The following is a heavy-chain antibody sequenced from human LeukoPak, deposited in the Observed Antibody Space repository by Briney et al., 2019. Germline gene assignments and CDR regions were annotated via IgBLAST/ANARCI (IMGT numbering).Heavy chain of an antibody. CDR2: IPASGGST. D-gene: IGHD6-19*01. J-gene: IGHJ4*02. CDR3: AKESSGGWYFDY. V-gene: IGHV3-23*01. CDR1: GFTFSSNV. Sequence: GGSLRLSCVASGFTFSSNVMIWVRQAPGKGLEWVSSIPASGGSTYYADSVKGRFTISRDNSKNSLYLQMNSLRAEDTAVYYRAKESSGGWYFDYWGQGTLVTASS.